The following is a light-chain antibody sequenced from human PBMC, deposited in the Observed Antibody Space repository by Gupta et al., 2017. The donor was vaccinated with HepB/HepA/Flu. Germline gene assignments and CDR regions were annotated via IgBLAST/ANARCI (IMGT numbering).Light chain of an antibody. V-gene: IGLV1-44*01. CDR3: GVWDNSLSIFV. CDR1: TYNIGRNP. CDR2: GDD. Sequence: QSVLTQPPSESGTPGQRVTISCSGGTYNIGRNPVNWYRHLPGTAPKLLIYGDDQRPSGVPARFSGSKSGTSASLAISGLQSDDEAVYYCGVWDNSLSIFVFGGGTEVTVL. J-gene: IGLJ1*01.